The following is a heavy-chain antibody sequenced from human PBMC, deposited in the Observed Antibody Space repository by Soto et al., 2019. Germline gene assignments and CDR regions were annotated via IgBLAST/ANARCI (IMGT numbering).Heavy chain of an antibody. J-gene: IGHJ6*02. V-gene: IGHV3-30*18. CDR1: GFTFRSSG. CDR3: VKVQFGRGILSNTRDV. Sequence: GSLRLSCAASGFTFRSSGMHWVRQAPGKGLEWVAVISYDGGNKYYGDSVRGRFTISRDNSNNTLYLEMKSLRVEDSAVYYCVKVQFGRGILSNTRDVWGQGT. CDR2: ISYDGGNK. D-gene: IGHD3-16*01.